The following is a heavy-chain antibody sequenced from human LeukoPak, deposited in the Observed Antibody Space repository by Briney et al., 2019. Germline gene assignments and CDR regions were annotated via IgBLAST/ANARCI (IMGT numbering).Heavy chain of an antibody. CDR3: ARDVRLGYYDSSGYYLRDDY. CDR2: INTNTGNP. Sequence: ASVKVSCKASGYTFTSYAMNWVRQAPGQGLEWMGWINTNTGNPTYAQGFTGWFVFSLDTSVSTAYLQISSLKAEDTAVYYCARDVRLGYYDSSGYYLRDDYWGQGTLVTVSS. D-gene: IGHD3-22*01. V-gene: IGHV7-4-1*02. J-gene: IGHJ4*02. CDR1: GYTFTSYA.